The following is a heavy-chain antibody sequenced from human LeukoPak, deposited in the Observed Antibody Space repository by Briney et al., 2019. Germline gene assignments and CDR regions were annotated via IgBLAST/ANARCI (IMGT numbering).Heavy chain of an antibody. CDR3: AKSDCGSDGCKLLSY. CDR1: GFIFSHYT. CDR2: INGSGDAT. J-gene: IGHJ4*02. D-gene: IGHD2-21*01. V-gene: IGHV3-23*01. Sequence: GSLRLSCAASGFIFSHYTMTWVRPAPGKGLEWVSSINGSGDATKYADSVMGRFTISRDNSKNTVSLQMNSLRAEDTAVYYCAKSDCGSDGCKLLSYWGQGTLVAASS.